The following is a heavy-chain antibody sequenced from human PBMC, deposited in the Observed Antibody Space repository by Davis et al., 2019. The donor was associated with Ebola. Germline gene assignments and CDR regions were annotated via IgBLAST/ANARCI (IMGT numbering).Heavy chain of an antibody. CDR2: INPNSGGT. CDR1: GYIFTDYY. D-gene: IGHD6-19*01. CDR3: ARDPLTPLAVAGAGALDY. V-gene: IGHV1-2*02. J-gene: IGHJ4*02. Sequence: ASVKVSCKASGYIFTDYYMHWVRQAPGQGLEWMGWINPNSGGTNYAQKFQGRVTMTRDTSISTAYMELSRLRSDDTAVYYCARDPLTPLAVAGAGALDYWGQGTLVTVSS.